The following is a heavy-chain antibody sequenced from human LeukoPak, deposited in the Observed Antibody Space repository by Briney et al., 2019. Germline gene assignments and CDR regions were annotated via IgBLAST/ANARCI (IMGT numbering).Heavy chain of an antibody. J-gene: IGHJ4*02. CDR3: ASPHCSSTSCYVLGFDY. CDR2: INPSGGST. CDR1: GYTFTSYY. V-gene: IGHV1-46*03. D-gene: IGHD2-2*01. Sequence: ASVKVSCKASGYTFTSYYMHWVRQAPGQGLEWMGIINPSGGSTSYAQKFQGRVTMTRDTSTSTVYMELSSLRPEDTAVYYCASPHCSSTSCYVLGFDYWGQGTLVTVSS.